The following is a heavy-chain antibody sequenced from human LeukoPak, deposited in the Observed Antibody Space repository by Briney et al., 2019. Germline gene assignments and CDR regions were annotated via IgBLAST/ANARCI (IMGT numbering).Heavy chain of an antibody. V-gene: IGHV1-69*05. Sequence: SVKVSCKASGGTFSSYAISWVRQAPGQGPEWMGGIIPIFATANYAQKFQGRVTITTDESTSTAYMELSSLRSEDTAVYYCAGHIVVVTVLPGAFDIWGQGTMVTISS. CDR3: AGHIVVVTVLPGAFDI. CDR1: GGTFSSYA. J-gene: IGHJ3*02. CDR2: IIPIFATA. D-gene: IGHD2-21*02.